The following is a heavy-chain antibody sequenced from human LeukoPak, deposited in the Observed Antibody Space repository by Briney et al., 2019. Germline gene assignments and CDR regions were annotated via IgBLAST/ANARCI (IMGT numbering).Heavy chain of an antibody. J-gene: IGHJ5*02. CDR1: GGSISSSSYY. V-gene: IGHV4-39*07. CDR2: IYYSGST. D-gene: IGHD3-3*01. Sequence: SETLSLTCTVSGGSISSSSYYWGWIRQPPGKGLEWIGSIYYSGSTYYNPSLKSRVTISVDTSKNQFSLKLSSVTAADTAVYYCARERTYYDFWSGYLPYTCFDPWGQGTLVTVSS. CDR3: ARERTYYDFWSGYLPYTCFDP.